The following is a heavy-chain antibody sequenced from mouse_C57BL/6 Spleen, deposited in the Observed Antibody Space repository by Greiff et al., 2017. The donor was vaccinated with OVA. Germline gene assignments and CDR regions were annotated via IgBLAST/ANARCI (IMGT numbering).Heavy chain of an antibody. CDR1: GYTFTDYY. J-gene: IGHJ2*01. D-gene: IGHD1-1*01. V-gene: IGHV1-76*01. CDR2: IYPGSGNT. Sequence: VKLVESGAELVRPGASVKLSCKASGYTFTDYYINWVKQRPGQGLEWIARIYPGSGNTYYNEKFKGKATLTAEKSSSTAYMQLSSLTSEDSAVYFCARSITTVVAPFDYWGQGTTLTVSS. CDR3: ARSITTVVAPFDY.